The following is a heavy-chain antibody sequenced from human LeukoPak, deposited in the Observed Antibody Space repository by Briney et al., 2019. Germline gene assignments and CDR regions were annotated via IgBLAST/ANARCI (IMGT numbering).Heavy chain of an antibody. V-gene: IGHV4-34*01. CDR2: INHSGST. D-gene: IGHD2-2*01. Sequence: PSETLSLTCAVYGGSFSGYYWSWLRQPPGKGLEWIGEINHSGSTNYNPSLTSRVTISVAPSKNQFSLKLSSVTAADTAVYYCARVWPRGCSSTSCYARGSFDYWGQGTLVTVSS. CDR3: ARVWPRGCSSTSCYARGSFDY. CDR1: GGSFSGYY. J-gene: IGHJ4*02.